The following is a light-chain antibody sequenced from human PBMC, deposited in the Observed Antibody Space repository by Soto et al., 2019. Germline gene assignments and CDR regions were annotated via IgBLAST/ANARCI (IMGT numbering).Light chain of an antibody. CDR1: QSVSSSY. Sequence: EIVLTQSPGTLSLSPGEIATLTCRASQSVSSSYLAWYQQKPGQAPRLLIYGASSRATDIPDRFSGSGSGTDFTLTISRLEPEDFAVYYCQQYGSSPPLFTFGPGTKVDI. V-gene: IGKV3-20*01. CDR2: GAS. CDR3: QQYGSSPPLFT. J-gene: IGKJ3*01.